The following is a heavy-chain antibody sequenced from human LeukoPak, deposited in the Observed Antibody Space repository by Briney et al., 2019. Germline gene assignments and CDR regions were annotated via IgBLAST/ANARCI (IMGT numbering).Heavy chain of an antibody. J-gene: IGHJ4*02. CDR3: NVRWGPNSDY. V-gene: IGHV3-48*03. D-gene: IGHD7-27*01. CDR2: ISSSSSTI. Sequence: GGSLRLSCAASGFTFSSYEMNWVRQAPGKGLEWVSYISSSSSTIYYADSVKGRFTISRDNAKNTLFLHMNSLRAEDTAVYYCNVRWGPNSDYWGQGTLVTVSS. CDR1: GFTFSSYE.